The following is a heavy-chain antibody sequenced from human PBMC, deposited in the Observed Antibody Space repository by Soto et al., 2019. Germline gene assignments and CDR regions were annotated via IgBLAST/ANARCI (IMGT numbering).Heavy chain of an antibody. CDR1: GGSISSGDYY. CDR3: ARTPGGAPADYYFDY. J-gene: IGHJ4*02. CDR2: IHYSGNT. D-gene: IGHD4-17*01. Sequence: QVRLQESGPGLVKPSKTLSLTCTVSGGSISSGDYYWSWIRHHPGGGLEWIGYIHYSGNTYYDPSLKSRLTMSVDTSMNQFSLNLSSVTAADTAVYYCARTPGGAPADYYFDYWGLGTLVTVSS. V-gene: IGHV4-31*03.